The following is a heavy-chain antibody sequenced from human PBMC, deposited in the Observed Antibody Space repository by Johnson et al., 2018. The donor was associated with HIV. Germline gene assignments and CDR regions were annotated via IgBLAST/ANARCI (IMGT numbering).Heavy chain of an antibody. J-gene: IGHJ3*02. D-gene: IGHD6-13*01. CDR1: GFTFSSYG. Sequence: QMLLVESGGGLIQPGGSLRLSCAASGFTFSSYGMHWVRQAPGKGLEWVAFIRYDGSNNYYADSVKGRFTISRDNSKNTLYLQMNSLRAEDTAVYYCARGGEYSSSLYAFDIWGQGTMVTVSS. V-gene: IGHV3-30*02. CDR2: IRYDGSNN. CDR3: ARGGEYSSSLYAFDI.